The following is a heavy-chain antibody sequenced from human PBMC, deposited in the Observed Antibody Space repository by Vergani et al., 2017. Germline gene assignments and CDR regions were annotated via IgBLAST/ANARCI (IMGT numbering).Heavy chain of an antibody. CDR3: ARDRGGFDP. V-gene: IGHV4-39*07. Sequence: QLQLQESGPGLVKPSETLSLTCTVSGGSISSSSYYWGSIRQPPGKGLEWIGSIYYSGSTYYNPSLKSRVTISVDTSKNQFSLKLSSVTAADTAVYYCARDRGGFDPWGQGTLVTVSS. J-gene: IGHJ5*02. D-gene: IGHD3-10*01. CDR2: IYYSGST. CDR1: GGSISSSSYY.